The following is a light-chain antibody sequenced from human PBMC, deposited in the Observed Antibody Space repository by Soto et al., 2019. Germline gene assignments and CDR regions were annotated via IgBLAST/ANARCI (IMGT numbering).Light chain of an antibody. J-gene: IGLJ1*01. CDR2: KVS. V-gene: IGLV2-14*01. CDR3: SSYSSSSSLYV. CDR1: SSDVGGYNY. Sequence: QSVLTQPASVSGSPGQSITISCTGTSSDVGGYNYVSWYQQHPGKPPKVMIYKVSDRPSGISNRFSGSKSANTASLTISGLQAEDEADYYCSSYSSSSSLYVFGTGTQLTVL.